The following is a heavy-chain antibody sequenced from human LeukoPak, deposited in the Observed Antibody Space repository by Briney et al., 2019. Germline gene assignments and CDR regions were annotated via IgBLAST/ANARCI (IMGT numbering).Heavy chain of an antibody. CDR3: ARDSNTYYYGSGNVIFDY. CDR2: ISSSGSTI. D-gene: IGHD3-10*01. Sequence: GGSLRLSCAASGFTFSSYEMNWVRQAPGKGLEWVSYISSSGSTIYYADSVKGRFTISRDSAKNSLYLQMNSLRAEDTAVYYCARDSNTYYYGSGNVIFDYWGQGTLVTVSS. V-gene: IGHV3-48*03. CDR1: GFTFSSYE. J-gene: IGHJ4*02.